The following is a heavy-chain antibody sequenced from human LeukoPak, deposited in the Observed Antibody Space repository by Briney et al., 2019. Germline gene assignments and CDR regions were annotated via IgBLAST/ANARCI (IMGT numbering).Heavy chain of an antibody. CDR2: SYTSGST. V-gene: IGHV4-4*07. D-gene: IGHD3-10*01. CDR3: ARLSSHYYGSGSYYNVIEY. Sequence: PSETLSLTCTVSGGSISSYYWSWIRQPAGKGLEWIGRSYTSGSTNYNPSLKSRVTMSVDTSKNQFSLKLSSVTAADTAVYYCARLSSHYYGSGSYYNVIEYWGQGTLVTVSS. CDR1: GGSISSYY. J-gene: IGHJ4*02.